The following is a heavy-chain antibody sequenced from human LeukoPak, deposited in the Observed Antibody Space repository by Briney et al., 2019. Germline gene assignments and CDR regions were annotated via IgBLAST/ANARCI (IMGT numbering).Heavy chain of an antibody. D-gene: IGHD3-22*01. Sequence: GGSLRLSCAASGFTFSSYGMHWVRQAPGKGLEWVAVISYDGSNKYYADSVKGRFTISRDNSKNTLYLQMNSLRAEDTAVYYCAKPYYYDSSGYYYVGLSEYFQHWGQGTLVTVSS. V-gene: IGHV3-30*18. CDR2: ISYDGSNK. J-gene: IGHJ1*01. CDR3: AKPYYYDSSGYYYVGLSEYFQH. CDR1: GFTFSSYG.